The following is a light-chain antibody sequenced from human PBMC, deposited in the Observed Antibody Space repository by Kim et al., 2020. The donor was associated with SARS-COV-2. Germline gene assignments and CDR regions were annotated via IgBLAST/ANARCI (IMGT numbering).Light chain of an antibody. J-gene: IGLJ2*01. Sequence: SALTQPASVSGSPGQSITISCTGTSSDVGGYNYVSWYQQHPGKAPKLMIYDVSNRPSGVSNRFSGSKSGNTASLTISGLQAEDEADYYCSSDTSSSTVVFGGGTQLTVL. V-gene: IGLV2-14*03. CDR3: SSDTSSSTVV. CDR1: SSDVGGYNY. CDR2: DVS.